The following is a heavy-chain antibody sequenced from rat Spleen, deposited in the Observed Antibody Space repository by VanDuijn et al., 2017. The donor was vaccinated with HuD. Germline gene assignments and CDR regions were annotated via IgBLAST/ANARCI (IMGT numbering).Heavy chain of an antibody. V-gene: IGHV5-29*01. CDR2: ISYDDRTT. J-gene: IGHJ2*01. CDR3: ARRHYVYTDYFDY. CDR1: GFTFSDFY. D-gene: IGHD1-6*01. Sequence: EVQLVESDGGLVQPGRSLKLSCAASGFTFSDFYMAWVRQAPTKGLEWVATISYDDRTTYYRDSVKGRFTISRDNAKSTLSLQMDSLRSEDKATYYCARRHYVYTDYFDYWGQGVMVTVSA.